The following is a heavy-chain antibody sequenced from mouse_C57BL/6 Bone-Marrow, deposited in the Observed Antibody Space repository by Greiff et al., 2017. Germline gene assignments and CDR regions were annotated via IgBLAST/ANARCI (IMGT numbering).Heavy chain of an antibody. CDR3: ASVLRSYGYFDV. D-gene: IGHD1-1*01. V-gene: IGHV5-17*01. CDR1: GFTFSDYG. Sequence: EVMLVESGGGLVKPGGSLKLSCAASGFTFSDYGMHWVRQAPEKGLEWVAYISSGSSTIYYADTVKGRFTISRDNAKNTLFLQMPSLGSEDTAMYYCASVLRSYGYFDVWGTGTTVTVSS. J-gene: IGHJ1*03. CDR2: ISSGSSTI.